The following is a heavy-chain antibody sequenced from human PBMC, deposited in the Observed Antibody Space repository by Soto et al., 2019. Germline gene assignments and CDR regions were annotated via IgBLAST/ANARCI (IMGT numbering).Heavy chain of an antibody. V-gene: IGHV3-11*04. Sequence: QVQLVESGGGLVKPGGSLRLSCAASGFTFSDYYMSWIRQAPGKGLEWVSYISSSGSTIYYADSVKGRFTISRDNAKNSLYLQMNSLRAEDTAVYYCARDRVWPVVVVADDRGDLGHLDAFDIWGQGTMVTVSS. CDR2: ISSSGSTI. J-gene: IGHJ3*02. CDR3: ARDRVWPVVVVADDRGDLGHLDAFDI. D-gene: IGHD2-15*01. CDR1: GFTFSDYY.